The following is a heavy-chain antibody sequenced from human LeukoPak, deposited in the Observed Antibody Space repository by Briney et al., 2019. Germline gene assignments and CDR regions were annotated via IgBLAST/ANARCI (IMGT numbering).Heavy chain of an antibody. Sequence: NLQGRVTMTTDTSTNTAYMELRSLRSDDTAVYFCARRGRVFGDFDYWGQGTLVTVSS. V-gene: IGHV1-18*01. J-gene: IGHJ4*02. D-gene: IGHD3-16*01. CDR3: ARRGRVFGDFDY.